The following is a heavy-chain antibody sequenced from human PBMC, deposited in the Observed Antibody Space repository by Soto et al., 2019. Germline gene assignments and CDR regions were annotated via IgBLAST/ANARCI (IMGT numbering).Heavy chain of an antibody. CDR1: GFTFTSFA. CDR3: AKEDTSSGSLDY. V-gene: IGHV3-23*01. D-gene: IGHD6-19*01. Sequence: GGSLRLSCAASGFTFTSFAVSWVRQAPGKGLEWVSGISDSGATTYYADSVRGRFTISRDNSKNTLYLQMKSLRAEDSASYYCAKEDTSSGSLDYWGQGALVTVSS. CDR2: ISDSGATT. J-gene: IGHJ4*02.